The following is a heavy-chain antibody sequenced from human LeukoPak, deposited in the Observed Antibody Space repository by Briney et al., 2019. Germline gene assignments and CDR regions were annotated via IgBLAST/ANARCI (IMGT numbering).Heavy chain of an antibody. V-gene: IGHV3-7*01. D-gene: IGHD3-10*01. Sequence: PGGSLRLPCEGSGFSFSSYWMTWVRQLPGKGPEWVANIRQDESERYFADSVKGRFTISRDNAKKSVYLHMSSLRAEDTALYYCARLSAYYYGSYFYYYMDVWGKGTLVTVSS. CDR3: ARLSAYYYGSYFYYYMDV. CDR1: GFSFSSYW. J-gene: IGHJ6*03. CDR2: IRQDESER.